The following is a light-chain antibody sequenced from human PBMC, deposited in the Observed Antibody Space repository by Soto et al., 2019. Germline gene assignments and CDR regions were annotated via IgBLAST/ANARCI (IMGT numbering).Light chain of an antibody. V-gene: IGLV2-11*01. CDR3: CSYAGSYTFV. J-gene: IGLJ1*01. Sequence: QSVLTQPCSVSGSPGQSVTISCTGTSSDVGVYNYVSWYQQYPGKAPKIMIYDVSKRPSGVPDRFSGSKSDNTASLTISGLQAEDEADYYCCSYAGSYTFVFGIGTKVTVL. CDR1: SSDVGVYNY. CDR2: DVS.